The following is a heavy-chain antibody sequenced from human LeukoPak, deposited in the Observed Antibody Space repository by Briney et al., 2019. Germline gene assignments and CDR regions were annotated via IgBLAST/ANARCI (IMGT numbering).Heavy chain of an antibody. CDR3: ATSLLWFGESDYYYYGMDV. CDR2: ISAYNGNT. D-gene: IGHD3-10*01. V-gene: IGHV1-18*01. J-gene: IGHJ6*02. Sequence: ASVKVSCKASGYTFTSYGISWVRQAPGQGLEWMGWISAYNGNTNYAQKLQGRVTMTTDTSTSTAYMELRSLRSDDTAVYYCATSLLWFGESDYYYYGMDVWGQGTTATVSS. CDR1: GYTFTSYG.